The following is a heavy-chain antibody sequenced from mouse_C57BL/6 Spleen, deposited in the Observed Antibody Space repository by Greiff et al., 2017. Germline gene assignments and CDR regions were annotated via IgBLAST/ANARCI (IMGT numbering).Heavy chain of an antibody. CDR3: ARFAGSYAMDY. CDR2: INPNNGGT. V-gene: IGHV1-26*01. CDR1: GYTFTDYY. Sequence: EVQLQQSGPELVKPGASVKISCKASGYTFTDYYMNWVKQSHGKSLEWIGDINPNNGGTSYNQKFKGKATLTVDKSSSTAYMELRSLTSEDSAVYYRARFAGSYAMDYWGQGTSVTVSS. J-gene: IGHJ4*01.